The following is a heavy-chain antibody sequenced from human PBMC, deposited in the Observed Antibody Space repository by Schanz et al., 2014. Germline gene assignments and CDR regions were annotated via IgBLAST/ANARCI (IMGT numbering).Heavy chain of an antibody. Sequence: EVQLVESGGGLVKPGGSLRLSCAASGFTFNNFNMNWVRQAPGKGLEWVGHSRNKGHSYTSEYAASVKGRFTISRDESESSLYLQMDSLKTEDTAVYYCASSGAGYSSSWDFDSWGQGTLVTVSS. CDR3: ASSGAGYSSSWDFDS. J-gene: IGHJ4*02. CDR2: SRNKGHSYTS. D-gene: IGHD6-13*01. CDR1: GFTFNNFN. V-gene: IGHV3-72*01.